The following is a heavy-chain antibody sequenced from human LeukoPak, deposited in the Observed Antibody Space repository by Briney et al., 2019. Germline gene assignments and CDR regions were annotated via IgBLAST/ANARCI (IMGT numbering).Heavy chain of an antibody. V-gene: IGHV4-34*01. CDR1: AGSLTNYF. CDR3: GIFMDVVPGTMS. CDR2: ISHGGIT. J-gene: IGHJ4*02. D-gene: IGHD3-22*01. Sequence: TSETLSLTCGVYAGSLTNYFCHWILQAPGKGLEWVGEISHGGITKHNPSLKSRVTMSQDTSKRQFSLKMNSMTAADTGVYYCGIFMDVVPGTMSWGLGTLVTVSS.